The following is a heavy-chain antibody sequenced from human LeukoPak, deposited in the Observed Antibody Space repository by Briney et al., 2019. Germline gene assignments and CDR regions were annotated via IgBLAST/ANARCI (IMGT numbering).Heavy chain of an antibody. J-gene: IGHJ4*02. CDR3: AKWELNKNEYYYDSSGYFNY. CDR1: GFTFSSYG. Sequence: GGSLRLSCAASGFTFSSYGMSWVRQAPGKGLEWVSAISGSGGSTHYADSVKGRFTISRDNSKNTLYLQMNGLRAEDTAVYYCAKWELNKNEYYYDSSGYFNYWGQGTLVTVSS. D-gene: IGHD3-22*01. V-gene: IGHV3-23*01. CDR2: ISGSGGST.